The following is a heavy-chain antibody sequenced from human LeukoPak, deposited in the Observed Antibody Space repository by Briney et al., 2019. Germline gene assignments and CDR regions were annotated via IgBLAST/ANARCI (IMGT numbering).Heavy chain of an antibody. V-gene: IGHV3-53*01. CDR3: MTAAGYNFGQY. Sequence: GGSLRLSCAASGLTVNNNYMNWVRQAPGKGLEWVSALYIGGNTYYADSVRGRFTISRDNSKNTLYLQMNSPRAEDTAIYYCMTAAGYNFGQYWGQGTLVTVSS. CDR2: LYIGGNT. D-gene: IGHD5-18*01. J-gene: IGHJ4*02. CDR1: GLTVNNNY.